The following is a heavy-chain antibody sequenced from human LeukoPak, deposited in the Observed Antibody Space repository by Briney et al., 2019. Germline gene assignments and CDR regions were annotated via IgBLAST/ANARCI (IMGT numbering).Heavy chain of an antibody. J-gene: IGHJ6*02. Sequence: ASVKVSCKASGYTFTSYGISWVRQAPGQGLEWMGWINPNSGGTNYAQKFQGRVTMTRDTSISTAYMELSRLRSDDTAVYYCARDGYSSGWYRYYYYGMDVWGQGTTVTVSS. CDR2: INPNSGGT. CDR1: GYTFTSYG. D-gene: IGHD6-19*01. V-gene: IGHV1-2*02. CDR3: ARDGYSSGWYRYYYYGMDV.